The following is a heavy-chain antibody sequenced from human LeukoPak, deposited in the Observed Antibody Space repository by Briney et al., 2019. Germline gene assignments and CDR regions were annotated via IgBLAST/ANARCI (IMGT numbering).Heavy chain of an antibody. D-gene: IGHD2-2*01. Sequence: ASVKVSCTASGYTFTGYYMHWVRQAPGQGFEWMGWINPNSGATNYAQKFQGRVTMTRDTSISTAYMELSRLRSDDTAVYYCARSRSRDCSSTSCYSYGLDYWGQGTLVTVSS. V-gene: IGHV1-2*02. CDR3: ARSRSRDCSSTSCYSYGLDY. J-gene: IGHJ4*02. CDR1: GYTFTGYY. CDR2: INPNSGAT.